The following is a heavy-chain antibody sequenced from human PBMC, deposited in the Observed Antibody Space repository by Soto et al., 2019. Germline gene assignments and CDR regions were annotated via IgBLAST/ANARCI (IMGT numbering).Heavy chain of an antibody. V-gene: IGHV3-21*01. J-gene: IGHJ1*01. CDR1: GFSFSAYN. CDR3: VRSPKIGVRGDF. Sequence: GGSLRLSCIGSGFSFSAYNMNWVRQAPGKGLEWVSSIKVGSSRIYQPDSMKGRFTISRDDARNSVYLQINSLRAEDTALYFCVRSPKIGVRGDFWGRGTQVTVSS. D-gene: IGHD3-16*01. CDR2: IKVGSSRI.